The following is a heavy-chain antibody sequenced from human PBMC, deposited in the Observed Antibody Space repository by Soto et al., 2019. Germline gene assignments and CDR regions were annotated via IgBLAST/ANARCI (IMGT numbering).Heavy chain of an antibody. CDR1: GGSISSGGYS. J-gene: IGHJ5*02. Sequence: SETLSLTCAVSGGSISSGGYSWSWIRQPPGKGLEWIGYIYHSGSTYYNPSLKSRVTISVDRSKNQLSLKLSSVTAADTAVYYCARSGFCSGGSCYSMLSWFDPWGQGTLVTVSS. CDR2: IYHSGST. V-gene: IGHV4-30-2*01. D-gene: IGHD2-15*01. CDR3: ARSGFCSGGSCYSMLSWFDP.